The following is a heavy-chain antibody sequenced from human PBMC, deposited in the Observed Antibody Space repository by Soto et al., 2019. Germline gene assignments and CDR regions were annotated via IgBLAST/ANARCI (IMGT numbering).Heavy chain of an antibody. Sequence: QITLKESGPTLVKPTQTLTLTCTFSGFSLTNNGEAVGWFRQSPGKALEWLVLIYWDDDNRYNPTLRTRISNIKDKSKSQVVLTLAKMDPVEAATYYCARYVATSPAGWFEPWGQGIPVTVSS. D-gene: IGHD3-10*02. CDR3: ARYVATSPAGWFEP. J-gene: IGHJ5*02. V-gene: IGHV2-5*02. CDR1: GFSLTNNGEA. CDR2: IYWDDDN.